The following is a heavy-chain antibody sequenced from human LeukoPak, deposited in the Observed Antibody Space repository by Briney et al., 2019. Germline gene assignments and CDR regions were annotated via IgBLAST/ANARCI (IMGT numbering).Heavy chain of an antibody. CDR3: AKDRDCSSTSCYFDF. CDR1: GFTFTSYA. CDR2: ISGSGGST. J-gene: IGHJ4*02. D-gene: IGHD2-2*01. V-gene: IGHV3-23*01. Sequence: GGSLRLSCTASGFTFTSYAMNWVRQAPGKGLEWVAAISGSGGSTYYADSVKGRFTISRDNSKNTVYLQMYSLRAEDTAVYYCAKDRDCSSTSCYFDFWGLGTLVTVSS.